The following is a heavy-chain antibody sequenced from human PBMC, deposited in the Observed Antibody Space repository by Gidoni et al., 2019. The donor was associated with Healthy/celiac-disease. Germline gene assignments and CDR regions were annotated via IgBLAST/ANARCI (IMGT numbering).Heavy chain of an antibody. CDR1: GFTFDAYT. Sequence: EVQLVESGGVVVQPGGSLRLSCAASGFTFDAYTMHWVRQAPGKGLEWVSLISWDGGSTYYADSVKGRFTISRDNSKNSLYLQMNSLRTEDTALYYCAKDGGECTNGVCPGYGMDVWGQGTTVTVSS. D-gene: IGHD2-8*01. CDR2: ISWDGGST. J-gene: IGHJ6*02. V-gene: IGHV3-43*01. CDR3: AKDGGECTNGVCPGYGMDV.